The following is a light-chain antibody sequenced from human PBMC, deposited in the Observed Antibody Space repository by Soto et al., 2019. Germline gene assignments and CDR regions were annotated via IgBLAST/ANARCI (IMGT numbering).Light chain of an antibody. Sequence: DIQMTQSPSTLSASVGDRVTIYCRASQSISSWLAWYQQKPGKAPKLLIYDASSLESGVPSRFSGSGSGTEFTLTISSLQPDDFATYYCQQYNSYSGTFGQGTKVDIK. J-gene: IGKJ1*01. V-gene: IGKV1-5*01. CDR1: QSISSW. CDR2: DAS. CDR3: QQYNSYSGT.